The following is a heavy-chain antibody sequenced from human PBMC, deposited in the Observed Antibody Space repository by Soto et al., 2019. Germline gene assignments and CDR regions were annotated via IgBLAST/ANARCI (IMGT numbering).Heavy chain of an antibody. Sequence: EVQMEESGGGLVQPGGSLRLSCAASGFTVSSNYMSWVRQAPGKGLEWVSAIYSGGFTYYADSVKGRFTISRDNSKNTLYLQVNTLRAEDTAVYYCARGVCSGGSCFPYYFDYWGQGTLVTVSS. J-gene: IGHJ4*02. CDR1: GFTVSSNY. D-gene: IGHD2-15*01. V-gene: IGHV3-66*01. CDR2: IYSGGFT. CDR3: ARGVCSGGSCFPYYFDY.